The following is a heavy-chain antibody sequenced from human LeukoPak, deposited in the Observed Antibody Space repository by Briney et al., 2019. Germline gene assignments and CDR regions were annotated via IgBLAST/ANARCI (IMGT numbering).Heavy chain of an antibody. Sequence: PGWALRLPCPSPGFTFGSYGKHWVRKAPGKGLKRVAVISYDGSNKYYADSVKGRFTISRDNSKNTLYLQMNSLRAEDTAVYYCAKGGRSAFDIWGQGTMVTVSS. CDR2: ISYDGSNK. J-gene: IGHJ3*02. V-gene: IGHV3-30*18. D-gene: IGHD1-14*01. CDR3: AKGGRSAFDI. CDR1: GFTFGSYG.